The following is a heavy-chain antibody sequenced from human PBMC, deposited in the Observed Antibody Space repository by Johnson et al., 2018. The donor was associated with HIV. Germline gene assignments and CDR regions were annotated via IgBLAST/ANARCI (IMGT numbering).Heavy chain of an antibody. Sequence: VQLVESGGGVVRPGGSLILSCAASGFTFDDYGMSWVRQAPGKGLEWVSIIYSGGSTYYADSVKGRFTISRDNSKDTLYLEMNSLRAEDTAVYYCARESSPWGGDYAGYGLDIWGQGTRVAVSS. V-gene: IGHV3-66*02. D-gene: IGHD4-17*01. CDR3: ARESSPWGGDYAGYGLDI. CDR2: IYSGGST. CDR1: GFTFDDYG. J-gene: IGHJ3*02.